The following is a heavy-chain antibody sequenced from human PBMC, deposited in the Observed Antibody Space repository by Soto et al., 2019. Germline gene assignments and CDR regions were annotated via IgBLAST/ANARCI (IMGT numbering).Heavy chain of an antibody. CDR1: GFDFTNYW. V-gene: IGHV3-74*03. Sequence: EVQLVQSGGGLVQPGGSLRLSCGASGFDFTNYWMHWIRQDPGRGLVWVSRINGDGSAIKYADSVKGRFTISRDNAKNTVYLQRHSLRADDTAVYYCARDQTTGEWLDAWGQGTLVTVSS. CDR3: ARDQTTGEWLDA. D-gene: IGHD4-17*01. J-gene: IGHJ5*02. CDR2: INGDGSAI.